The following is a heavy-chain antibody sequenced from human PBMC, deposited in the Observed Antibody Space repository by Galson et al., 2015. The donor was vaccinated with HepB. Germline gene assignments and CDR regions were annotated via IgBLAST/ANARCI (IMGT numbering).Heavy chain of an antibody. CDR2: ISSSSSYI. J-gene: IGHJ4*02. V-gene: IGHV3-21*01. CDR3: ARELQTTVALTYSDY. D-gene: IGHD4-23*01. CDR1: GFTFSSYS. Sequence: SLRLSCAASGFTFSSYSMNWVRQAPGKGLEWVSSISSSSSYIYYADSVKGRFTISRDNAKNSLYLQMNSLRAEDTAVYYCARELQTTVALTYSDYWGQGTLVTVSS.